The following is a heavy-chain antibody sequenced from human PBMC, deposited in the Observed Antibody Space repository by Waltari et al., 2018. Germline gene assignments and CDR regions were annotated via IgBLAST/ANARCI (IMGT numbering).Heavy chain of an antibody. D-gene: IGHD3-22*01. J-gene: IGHJ3*02. CDR3: ARFGDSSGDDAFDI. Sequence: QMQLVQSGAEVKKTGSSVKVSCKASGYTFTYRYLHWVRQSPGQALEWMGWITPFNGNTSYAQKFQDRVTITRDRSMSTAYMELSSLRSEDTAMYYCARFGDSSGDDAFDIWGQGTMVTVSS. CDR2: ITPFNGNT. V-gene: IGHV1-45*02. CDR1: GYTFTYRY.